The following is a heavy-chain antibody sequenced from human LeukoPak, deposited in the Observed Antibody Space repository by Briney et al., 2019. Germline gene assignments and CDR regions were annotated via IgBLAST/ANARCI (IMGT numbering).Heavy chain of an antibody. J-gene: IGHJ4*02. CDR1: GFTFSSYA. Sequence: GGSLRLSCAASGFTFSSYAMHWVRQAPGKGLEYVSAISSNGGSTYYANSVKGRFTISRDNSKNTLYLQMGSLRAEDMVVYYCARGGMATWRYFDYWGQGTLVTVSS. D-gene: IGHD5-24*01. V-gene: IGHV3-64*01. CDR2: ISSNGGST. CDR3: ARGGMATWRYFDY.